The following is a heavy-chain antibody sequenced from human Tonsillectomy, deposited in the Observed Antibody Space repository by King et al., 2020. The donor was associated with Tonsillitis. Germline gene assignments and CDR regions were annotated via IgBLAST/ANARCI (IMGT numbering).Heavy chain of an antibody. D-gene: IGHD1-14*01. CDR3: ARDPAPLNRPSYFDY. V-gene: IGHV4-30-4*01. CDR1: GGSISSGDYY. CDR2: IYYSGST. Sequence: LQLQESGPGLVKPSQTLSLTCTVSGGSISSGDYYWGWIRQPPGKGLEWIGYIYYSGSTYYNPSLKIRVTISVDTSKNQFSLKLSSATAAATAVYSCARDPAPLNRPSYFDYWGQGTLVTVSS. J-gene: IGHJ4*02.